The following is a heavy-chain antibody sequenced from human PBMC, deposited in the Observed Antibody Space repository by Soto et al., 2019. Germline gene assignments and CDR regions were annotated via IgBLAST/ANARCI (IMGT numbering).Heavy chain of an antibody. Sequence: QVQLVQSGAEVKKPGSSVKVSCKASGGTFSSYAISWVRQAPGQGLEWMGGIIPIFGTANYAQKFQGRVTISADEAPSTAYMGLSSLRSEDTAVYYCAGGRGEFSPDLDCWGQGTLVTVSS. CDR1: GGTFSSYA. J-gene: IGHJ4*02. D-gene: IGHD3-16*02. CDR3: AGGRGEFSPDLDC. CDR2: IIPIFGTA. V-gene: IGHV1-69*12.